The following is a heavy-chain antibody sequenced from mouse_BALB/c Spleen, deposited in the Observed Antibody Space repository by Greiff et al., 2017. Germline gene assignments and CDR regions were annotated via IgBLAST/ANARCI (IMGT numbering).Heavy chain of an antibody. CDR2: IWSDGST. Sequence: QVQLKQSGPDLVAPSQSLSITCTVSGFSLTSYGVHWVRQPPGKGLEWLVVIWSDGSTTYNSALKSRLSISKDNSKSQVFLKMNSLQTDDTAMYYCARHGYGNPAWFAYWGEGTLVTVSA. J-gene: IGHJ3*01. V-gene: IGHV2-6-2*01. CDR3: ARHGYGNPAWFAY. D-gene: IGHD2-1*01. CDR1: GFSLTSYG.